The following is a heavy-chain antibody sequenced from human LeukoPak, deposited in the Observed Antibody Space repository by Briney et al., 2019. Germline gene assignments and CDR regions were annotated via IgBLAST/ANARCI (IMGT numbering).Heavy chain of an antibody. CDR1: GFTFSSYA. CDR3: AKDHCSRTNCYAGPDY. D-gene: IGHD2-2*01. V-gene: IGHV3-23*01. CDR2: LIRGGGTT. Sequence: GGSLRLSCAASGFTFSSYAMNWVRQAPGKGLEWVSGLIRGGGTTHYADSVKGRFTISSDYSSNTLYLQMNSLRPEDTALYYCAKDHCSRTNCYAGPDYWGQGTLVTVSS. J-gene: IGHJ4*02.